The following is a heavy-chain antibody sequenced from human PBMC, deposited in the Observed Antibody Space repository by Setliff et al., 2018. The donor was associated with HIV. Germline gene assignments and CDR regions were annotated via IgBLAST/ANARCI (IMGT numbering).Heavy chain of an antibody. Sequence: SETLSLTCSVSGGSMTRNYWSWIRQPPGKGLEWIGYIYYSGTTNYDPSLKSRVTFSVDMSKNQFSLKLNSVTAADTAVYYCAGSWSGYPLSFGYWGQGTLVTSPQ. CDR3: AGSWSGYPLSFGY. CDR1: GGSMTRNY. J-gene: IGHJ4*02. CDR2: IYYSGTT. V-gene: IGHV4-59*01. D-gene: IGHD3-3*01.